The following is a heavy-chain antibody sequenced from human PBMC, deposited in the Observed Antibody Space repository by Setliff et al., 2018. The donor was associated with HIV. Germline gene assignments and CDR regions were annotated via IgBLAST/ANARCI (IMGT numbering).Heavy chain of an antibody. CDR1: GDSISSGLNY. D-gene: IGHD3-10*01. V-gene: IGHV4-31*03. CDR3: AREGGPGAPRTDAFDF. CDR2: IFYTGTT. Sequence: SETLSLTCTVSGDSISSGLNYRTWIRQHPGKGLEWIGYIFYTGTTYYNPSLKSRVTISVDTSNNQFSLRLTSVTAADTAMYFCAREGGPGAPRTDAFDFWGQGTMVTVSS. J-gene: IGHJ3*01.